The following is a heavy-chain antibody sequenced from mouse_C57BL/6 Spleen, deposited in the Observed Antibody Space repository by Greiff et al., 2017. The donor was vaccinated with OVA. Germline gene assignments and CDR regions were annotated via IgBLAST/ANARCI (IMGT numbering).Heavy chain of an antibody. CDR2: IRNKANGYTT. V-gene: IGHV7-3*01. CDR3: ARYDVTSDYAMDY. D-gene: IGHD1-3*01. CDR1: GFTFTDYY. Sequence: EVQLVESGGGLVQPGGSLSLSCAASGFTFTDYYMSWVRQPPGKALEWLGFIRNKANGYTTEYSASVKGRFTISRDNSQSILYLQMNALRAEDSATYYCARYDVTSDYAMDYWGQGTSVTVSS. J-gene: IGHJ4*01.